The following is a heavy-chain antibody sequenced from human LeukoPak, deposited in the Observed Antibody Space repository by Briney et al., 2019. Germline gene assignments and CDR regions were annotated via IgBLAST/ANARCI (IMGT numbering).Heavy chain of an antibody. V-gene: IGHV4-59*02. CDR2: FYYSGST. CDR3: ARGGTYSSGWYNWFDP. D-gene: IGHD3-22*01. J-gene: IGHJ5*02. CDR1: GGAVTSFY. Sequence: SETLSLTCSVSGGAVTSFYWSWIRQSPGKGLEWIGYFYYSGSTNYNPSLKSRVTISVDTSKNQFSLKLSSVTAADTAVYYCARGGTYSSGWYNWFDPWGQGTLVTVSS.